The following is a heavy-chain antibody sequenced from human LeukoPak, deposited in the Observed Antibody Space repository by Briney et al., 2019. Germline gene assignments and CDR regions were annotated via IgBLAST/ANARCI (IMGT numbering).Heavy chain of an antibody. CDR1: GGSISNY. D-gene: IGHD2-21*02. J-gene: IGHJ4*02. CDR2: IYYSGST. Sequence: SETLSLTCTVSGGSISNYWTWIRQPPGKGLEWIGYIYYSGSTEYNPSLRSRVTMSLEMSKHQFSLNLTSVTAADTAVYYCASNTATVFDYWGQGALVTVSS. CDR3: ASNTATVFDY. V-gene: IGHV4-59*01.